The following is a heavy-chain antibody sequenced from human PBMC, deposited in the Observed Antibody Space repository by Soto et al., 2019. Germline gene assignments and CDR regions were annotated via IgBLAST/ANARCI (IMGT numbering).Heavy chain of an antibody. CDR1: GGSVSSGSYY. D-gene: IGHD6-19*01. V-gene: IGHV4-61*01. CDR2: IYYSGST. J-gene: IGHJ4*02. Sequence: SETLSLTCTVSGGSVSSGSYYWSWIRQPPGKGLGWIGYIYYSGSTNYNPSLKSRVTISVDTSKNQFSLKLSSVTAADTAVYYCARTGYSSGWYYFDYWGQGTLVTVSS. CDR3: ARTGYSSGWYYFDY.